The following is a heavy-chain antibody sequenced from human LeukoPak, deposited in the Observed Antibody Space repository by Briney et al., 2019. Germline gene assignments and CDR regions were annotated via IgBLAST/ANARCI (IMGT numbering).Heavy chain of an antibody. V-gene: IGHV3-66*01. CDR1: GFTFSSYA. CDR3: ARRTTVTSAFDT. CDR2: IYSGGST. J-gene: IGHJ3*02. Sequence: GGSLRLSCAASGFTFSSYAMSWVRQAPGKGLEWVSVIYSGGSTYYADSVKGRFTISRDNSKNTLYLQMNSLRAEDTAVYYCARRTTVTSAFDTWGQGTMVTVSS. D-gene: IGHD4-17*01.